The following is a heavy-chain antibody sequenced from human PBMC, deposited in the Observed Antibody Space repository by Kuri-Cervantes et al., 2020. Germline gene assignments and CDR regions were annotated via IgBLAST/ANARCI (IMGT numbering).Heavy chain of an antibody. J-gene: IGHJ4*02. CDR3: ARPESY. CDR1: GGSFSDYC. V-gene: IGHV4-34*01. CDR2: LNDSGRT. Sequence: SETLSLTCAVYGGSFSDYCWRWIRPPPGKGLERIGDLNDSGRTNYNPSLKSRVTISVDTSKSQFSLKLSSVTAADTAVYYCARPESYWGQGTLVTVSS.